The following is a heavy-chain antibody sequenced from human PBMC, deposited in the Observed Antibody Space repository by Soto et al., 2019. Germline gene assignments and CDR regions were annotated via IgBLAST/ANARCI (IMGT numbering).Heavy chain of an antibody. Sequence: QVQLVQSGAEVKKPGSSVKVSCKASAGTFSSYAISWVRQAPGQGLEWMGEITPMFETANYAQKFQGRVTINADKSTRTAYMELSSLRYEDTAVYYCARSIVVVVAAGHSYYGMDVWGQGTTVTVSS. CDR1: AGTFSSYA. D-gene: IGHD2-15*01. CDR2: ITPMFETA. J-gene: IGHJ6*02. V-gene: IGHV1-69*06. CDR3: ARSIVVVVAAGHSYYGMDV.